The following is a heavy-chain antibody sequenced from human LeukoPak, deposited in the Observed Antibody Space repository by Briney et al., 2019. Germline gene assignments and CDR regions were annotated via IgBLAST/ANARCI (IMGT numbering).Heavy chain of an antibody. V-gene: IGHV1-69*13. CDR2: IIPIFGTA. D-gene: IGHD2-2*01. CDR1: GGTFSNHA. CDR3: AKARYCSSTSCYAGMWPPYYYYYYMDV. Sequence: ASVTVSCTASGGTFSNHAVSWVRQAPGQGLEWMGGIIPIFGTANYAQKFQGRVTITADESTSTAYMELSSLRSEDTAVYYCAKARYCSSTSCYAGMWPPYYYYYYMDVWGKGTTVTVSS. J-gene: IGHJ6*03.